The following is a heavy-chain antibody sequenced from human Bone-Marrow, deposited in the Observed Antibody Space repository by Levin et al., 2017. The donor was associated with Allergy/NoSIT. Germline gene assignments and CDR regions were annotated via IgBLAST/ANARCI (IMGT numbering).Heavy chain of an antibody. J-gene: IGHJ3*02. Sequence: GGSLRLSCAASGFTFDDYAMHWVRQAPGKGLEWVSGISWNSGSIGYADSVKGRFTISRDNAKNSLYLQMNSLRAEDTALYYCAKSLRFLEWLLDPDAFDIWGQGTMVTVSS. D-gene: IGHD3-3*01. CDR2: ISWNSGSI. V-gene: IGHV3-9*01. CDR3: AKSLRFLEWLLDPDAFDI. CDR1: GFTFDDYA.